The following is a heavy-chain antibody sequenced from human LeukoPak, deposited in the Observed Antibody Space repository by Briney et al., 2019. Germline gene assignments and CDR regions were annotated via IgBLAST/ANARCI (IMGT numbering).Heavy chain of an antibody. J-gene: IGHJ6*04. V-gene: IGHV3-11*04. Sequence: GGSLRLSCVVSGFGFSDSYMTWIRQTPGKGLEWLAYISGSGSDMYYADSVKGRFTISRDNAKNSLYLQMNSLRAEDTAVYYCARDQTPQSNTIFGVNLYVWGKGTTVTVSS. CDR3: ARDQTPQSNTIFGVNLYV. D-gene: IGHD3-3*01. CDR2: ISGSGSDM. CDR1: GFGFSDSY.